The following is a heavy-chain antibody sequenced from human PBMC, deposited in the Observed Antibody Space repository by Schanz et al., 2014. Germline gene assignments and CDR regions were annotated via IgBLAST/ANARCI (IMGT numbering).Heavy chain of an antibody. J-gene: IGHJ4*02. V-gene: IGHV3-48*04. Sequence: EVQLVESGGGLVQPRGSLRLSCAASEFSFSSFGMNWVRQAPGKGLEWVSFISSSGTSIYYADSVKGRFTISRDNAKNSLYLQMNSLTAEDTAVYYCARGVRIDYWGQGTLVTVSS. CDR2: ISSSGTSI. CDR1: EFSFSSFG. CDR3: ARGVRIDY. D-gene: IGHD3-3*01.